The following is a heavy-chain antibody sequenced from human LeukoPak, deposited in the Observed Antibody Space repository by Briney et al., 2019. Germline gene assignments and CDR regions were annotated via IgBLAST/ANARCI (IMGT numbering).Heavy chain of an antibody. V-gene: IGHV3-48*01. J-gene: IGHJ4*02. CDR2: ISSSSSTI. Sequence: AGGSLRLSCAASGFTFSSYSMNWVRQAPGKGLEWVSYISSSSSTIYYADSVKGRFTISRDNSKNTLYLQMNSLRAEDTAVYYCATNQGSIAVAGYFDYWGQGTLVTVSS. CDR1: GFTFSSYS. CDR3: ATNQGSIAVAGYFDY. D-gene: IGHD6-19*01.